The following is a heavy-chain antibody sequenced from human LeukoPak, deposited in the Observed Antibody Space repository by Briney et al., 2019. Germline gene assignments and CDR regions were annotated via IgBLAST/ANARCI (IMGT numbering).Heavy chain of an antibody. D-gene: IGHD4-17*01. CDR3: ARVTYVDDMLYQYFDY. CDR1: SYSISSGSY. J-gene: IGHJ4*02. Sequence: SETLSLTCAVSSYSISSGSYWGWIRQSPGKGLEWFGSIFHSGNSYYNPSLKSRLTMSVDTSKNQFSLKLTSVTAADTALYYCARVTYVDDMLYQYFDYWGQGILVTVSS. CDR2: IFHSGNS. V-gene: IGHV4-38-2*01.